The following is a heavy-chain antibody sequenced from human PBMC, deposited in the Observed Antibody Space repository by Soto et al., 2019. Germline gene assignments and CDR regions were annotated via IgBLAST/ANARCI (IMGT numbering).Heavy chain of an antibody. CDR1: GYTLTSYG. CDR3: EREYCRVGSCDCGDY. V-gene: IGHV1-18*01. D-gene: IGHD2-15*01. CDR2: ISTYNRNT. J-gene: IGHJ4*02. Sequence: QVQLVQSGAEVKEPGASVTVSCKASGYTLTSYGITWVRQAPGQGLEWMGWISTYNRNTKYAHMFQDRVTMTTNTSTSTAYMELRSLKPDDTAVYYCEREYCRVGSCDCGDYGGQGTLVTVSS.